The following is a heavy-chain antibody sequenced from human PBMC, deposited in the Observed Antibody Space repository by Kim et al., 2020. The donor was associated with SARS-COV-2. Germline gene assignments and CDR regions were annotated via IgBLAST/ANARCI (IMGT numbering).Heavy chain of an antibody. J-gene: IGHJ4*02. CDR3: AGSSGYYSFDY. CDR2: NPSGGST. Sequence: NPSGGSTSDAQKFQGRVTMTRDTSTSTVYMELSSLRSEDTAVYYCAGSSGYYSFDYWGQGTLVTVSS. D-gene: IGHD3-22*01. V-gene: IGHV1-46*01.